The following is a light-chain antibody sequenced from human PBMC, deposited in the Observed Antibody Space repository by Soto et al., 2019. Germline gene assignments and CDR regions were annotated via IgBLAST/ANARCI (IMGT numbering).Light chain of an antibody. CDR3: SSYAGSTTFYV. CDR2: DVT. V-gene: IGLV2-23*02. CDR1: STDVGKYDL. J-gene: IGLJ1*01. Sequence: QSALTQPASVSGSPGHSIIISCTGTSTDVGKYDLVSWYQHHPGKAPKLIVYDVTQWPSGASRRFAGSKSGNTASLTIFGLQADDEADYYCSSYAGSTTFYVFGTGTKVTVL.